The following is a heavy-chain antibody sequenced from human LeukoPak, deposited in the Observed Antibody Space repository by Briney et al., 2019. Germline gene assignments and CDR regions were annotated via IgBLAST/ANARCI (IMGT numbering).Heavy chain of an antibody. Sequence: GGSLRLSCAASGLTVSTNYMSWVRQAPGKGLEWVSVIYSGGSTYYADSVKGRFTISRDNSKNTLYLQMNSLRAEDTAVYYCARENVHQPLYYYALDYWGQGTLVTVSS. CDR1: GLTVSTNY. V-gene: IGHV3-66*01. CDR2: IYSGGST. D-gene: IGHD3-10*01. CDR3: ARENVHQPLYYYALDY. J-gene: IGHJ4*02.